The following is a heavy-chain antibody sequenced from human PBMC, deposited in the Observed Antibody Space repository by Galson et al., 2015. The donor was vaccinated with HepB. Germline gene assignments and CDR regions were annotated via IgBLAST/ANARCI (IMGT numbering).Heavy chain of an antibody. Sequence: SLRLSCAASGFTVSSNYMSWVRQAPGKGLEWVSVIYSGGSTYYADSVKGRFTISRHNSKNTLYLQMNSLRAEDTAVYYCARAGSGSESGWFDPWGQGTLVTVSS. CDR2: IYSGGST. CDR1: GFTVSSNY. J-gene: IGHJ5*02. CDR3: ARAGSGSESGWFDP. D-gene: IGHD3-10*01. V-gene: IGHV3-53*04.